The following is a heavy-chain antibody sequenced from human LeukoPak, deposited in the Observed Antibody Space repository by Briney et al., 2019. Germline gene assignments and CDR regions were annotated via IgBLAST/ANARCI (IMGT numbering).Heavy chain of an antibody. J-gene: IGHJ3*02. CDR2: IFPSGGEI. V-gene: IGHV3-23*01. D-gene: IGHD3-16*01. CDR3: TRRGAASDAFDI. Sequence: GSLRLSCEASGFTFSTFAMIWVRQPPGKGLEWVSSIFPSGGEIHYADSVRGRFTISRDNAKNTLYLQMNSLRAEDTAVYYCTRRGAASDAFDIWGQGTMVTVSS. CDR1: GFTFSTFA.